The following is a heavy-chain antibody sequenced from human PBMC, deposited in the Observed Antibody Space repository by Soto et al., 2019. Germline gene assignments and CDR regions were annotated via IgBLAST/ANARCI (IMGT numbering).Heavy chain of an antibody. CDR1: GFTFSDYY. J-gene: IGHJ3*02. CDR2: ISSSNSYT. Sequence: QVQLVESGGGLVKPGGSLRLSCAASGFTFSDYYMSWIRQAPGKGLEWVSYISSSNSYTNYADSVKGRFTISRDNAKKSLYLQMNRLRAEDTAVYYCSRHVHDAFDIWGQGTMVTVSA. D-gene: IGHD3-10*02. CDR3: SRHVHDAFDI. V-gene: IGHV3-11*05.